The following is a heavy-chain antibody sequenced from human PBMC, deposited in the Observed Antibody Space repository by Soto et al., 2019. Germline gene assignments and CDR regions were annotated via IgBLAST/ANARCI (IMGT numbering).Heavy chain of an antibody. D-gene: IGHD3-10*01. J-gene: IGHJ6*03. CDR3: ARHLGTGSYYQGYYMDV. CDR2: IYYSGST. CDR1: GGSISSSSYY. V-gene: IGHV4-39*01. Sequence: SETLSLTCTVSGGSISSSSYYWGWIRQPPGKGLEWIGSIYYSGSTYYNPSLKSRVTISVDTSKNQFSLKLSSVTAADTAVYYCARHLGTGSYYQGYYMDVWGKGTTVTVSS.